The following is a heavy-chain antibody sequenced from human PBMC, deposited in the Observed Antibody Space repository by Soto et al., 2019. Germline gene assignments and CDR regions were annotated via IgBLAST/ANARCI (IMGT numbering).Heavy chain of an antibody. CDR3: AREGSGYDFRAFFGY. CDR2: INHSGST. Sequence: SETLSLTCAVYGGSFSGYYWSWIRQPPGKGLEWIGEINHSGSTNYNPSLKSRVTISVDTSKNQFSLKPSSVTAADTAVYYCAREGSGYDFRAFFGYWGQGTLVTVSS. J-gene: IGHJ4*02. D-gene: IGHD5-12*01. CDR1: GGSFSGYY. V-gene: IGHV4-34*01.